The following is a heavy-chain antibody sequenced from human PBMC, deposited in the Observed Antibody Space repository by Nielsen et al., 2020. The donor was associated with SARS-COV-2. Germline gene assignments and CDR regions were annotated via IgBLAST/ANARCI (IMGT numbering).Heavy chain of an antibody. V-gene: IGHV3-9*01. CDR2: ISWNSGSI. J-gene: IGHJ3*02. Sequence: GGSLRLSCAASGFTFSSYGMHWVRQAPGKGLEWVSGISWNSGSIGYADSVKGRFTISRDNAKNSLYLQMNSLRAEDTALYYCAKVGDAFDIWGQGTMVTVSS. CDR1: GFTFSSYG. CDR3: AKVGDAFDI.